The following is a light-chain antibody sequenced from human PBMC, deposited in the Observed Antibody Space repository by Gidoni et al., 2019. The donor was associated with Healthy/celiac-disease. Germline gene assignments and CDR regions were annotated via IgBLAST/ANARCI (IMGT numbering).Light chain of an antibody. J-gene: IGKJ2*01. CDR3: QQYGSSPLYT. CDR2: GAS. V-gene: IGKV3-20*01. Sequence: EIVLTQSPGTLSLSPGERATLSCRASQSVSSSYLAWYQQKPGQAPRLLIYGASSRATGIPYRFSGSGSGTDFTLTISRLEPEEFAVYYCQQYGSSPLYTFGQGTKLEIK. CDR1: QSVSSSY.